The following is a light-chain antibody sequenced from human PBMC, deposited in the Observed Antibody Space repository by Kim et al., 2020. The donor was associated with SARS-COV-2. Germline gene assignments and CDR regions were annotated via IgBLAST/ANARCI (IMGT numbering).Light chain of an antibody. CDR1: SGHSSYA. CDR3: QTWGTGIRV. J-gene: IGLJ2*01. Sequence: ASVKLTCTLSSGHSSYAIAWHRLPPEKGPRYLMKLNSGGGHSKGSGIPDRFSGSSSGAERYLTISSLQAEDEADYYCQTWGTGIRVFGGGTQLTVL. CDR2: LNSGGGH. V-gene: IGLV4-69*01.